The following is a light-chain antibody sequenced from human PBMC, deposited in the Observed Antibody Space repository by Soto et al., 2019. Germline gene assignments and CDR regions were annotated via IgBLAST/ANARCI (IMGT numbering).Light chain of an antibody. Sequence: DIQMTQSPSTLSASVGDRVTITCRASQSISSWLAWYQQKPGKAPKLLIYDASTLESGGPSRFSGSESGTEFTLTISSLQPDDVATYYCQQYNTYSRTFGQGTKVEIK. CDR2: DAS. CDR1: QSISSW. CDR3: QQYNTYSRT. V-gene: IGKV1-5*01. J-gene: IGKJ1*01.